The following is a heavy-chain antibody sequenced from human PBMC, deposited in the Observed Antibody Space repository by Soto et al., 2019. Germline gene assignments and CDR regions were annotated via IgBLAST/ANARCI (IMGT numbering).Heavy chain of an antibody. Sequence: PGGSLRLSCAASGFTFSDYYMSWIRQAPGKGLEWVSYISSSGSTIYYADSVKGRFTISRDNAKNSLYLQMNSLRAEDTAVYYCARDLGGYCSGGSCYDLAWFDPWGQGTLVTVSS. D-gene: IGHD2-15*01. CDR2: ISSSGSTI. CDR3: ARDLGGYCSGGSCYDLAWFDP. CDR1: GFTFSDYY. V-gene: IGHV3-11*01. J-gene: IGHJ5*02.